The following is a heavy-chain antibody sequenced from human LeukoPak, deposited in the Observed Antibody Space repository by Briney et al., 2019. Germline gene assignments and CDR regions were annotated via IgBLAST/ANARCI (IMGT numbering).Heavy chain of an antibody. Sequence: ASVKVSCKVSGYTLTELSMHWVRQAPGKGLEWMGGFDPEDGETIYAQKFQGRVTMTEDTSTDTAYMELSSLRSEDTAVYYCATGVRSGSYYKHDAFDTWGQGTMVTVSS. CDR1: GYTLTELS. J-gene: IGHJ3*02. V-gene: IGHV1-24*01. D-gene: IGHD1-26*01. CDR3: ATGVRSGSYYKHDAFDT. CDR2: FDPEDGET.